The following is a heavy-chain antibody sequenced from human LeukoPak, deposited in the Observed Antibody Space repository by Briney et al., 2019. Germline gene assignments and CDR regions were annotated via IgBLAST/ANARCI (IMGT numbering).Heavy chain of an antibody. J-gene: IGHJ6*02. D-gene: IGHD3-10*01. V-gene: IGHV1-18*01. CDR3: AREAILVVPSNETYYYNGMDI. CDR1: GYPFNTYG. Sequence: ASVTVSCKASGYPFNTYGITWVRQAPGQGLEWLGWISGYNGKTNYAQNVQGRVTLTTDTSTGTAYMELRSLRSDDTAVYYCAREAILVVPSNETYYYNGMDIWGQGTTVTVSS. CDR2: ISGYNGKT.